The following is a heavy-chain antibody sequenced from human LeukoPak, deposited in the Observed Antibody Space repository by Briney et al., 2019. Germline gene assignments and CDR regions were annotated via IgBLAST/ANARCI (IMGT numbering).Heavy chain of an antibody. CDR1: GFTFSSYS. Sequence: GGSLRLSCAASGFTFSSYSMNWVRQAPGKGLEWVSSISSSSSYIYYAGSVKGRFTISRDNAKNSLYLQMNSLRAEDTAVYYCARNKYYIDYWGQGTLVTVSS. J-gene: IGHJ4*02. D-gene: IGHD1/OR15-1a*01. CDR3: ARNKYYIDY. V-gene: IGHV3-21*01. CDR2: ISSSSSYI.